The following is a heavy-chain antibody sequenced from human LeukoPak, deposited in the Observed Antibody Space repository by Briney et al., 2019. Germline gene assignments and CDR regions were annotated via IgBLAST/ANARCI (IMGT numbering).Heavy chain of an antibody. CDR1: GFPFTTYW. J-gene: IGHJ4*02. V-gene: IGHV3-7*01. CDR3: AREGGYFDWLYHYFDY. D-gene: IGHD3-9*01. Sequence: GGSLKLSCAASGFPFTTYWLAWVRQPPGKGLEWVANIKQDGTEKYYVDSVKGRFTISRDNAKNSLYLQMNSLRAEDTAVYYCAREGGYFDWLYHYFDYWGQGTLVTVSS. CDR2: IKQDGTEK.